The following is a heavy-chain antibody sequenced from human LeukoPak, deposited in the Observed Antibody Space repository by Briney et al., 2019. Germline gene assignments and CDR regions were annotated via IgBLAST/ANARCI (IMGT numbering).Heavy chain of an antibody. CDR2: ISGSGGST. CDR3: AKNAPSEFFWGSSPDY. Sequence: GGSLRLSCAASGFTFSSYAMSWVRQAPGKGLEWVSAISGSGGSTYYADSVKGRFTISRDNSKNTLYLQMNSLRAEDTAVYYCAKNAPSEFFWGSSPDYWGQGTPVTVSS. J-gene: IGHJ4*02. CDR1: GFTFSSYA. D-gene: IGHD3-16*01. V-gene: IGHV3-23*01.